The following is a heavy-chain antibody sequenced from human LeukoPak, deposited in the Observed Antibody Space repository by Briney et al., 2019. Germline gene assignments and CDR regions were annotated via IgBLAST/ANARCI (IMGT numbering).Heavy chain of an antibody. CDR1: GLTFRNYA. V-gene: IGHV3-23*01. CDR2: ITGGGIGT. CDR3: AKDPNGDYVGAFDS. Sequence: GGSLRLSCAASGLTFRNYARTWLRQAQGKGLEWVSSITGGGIGTSYADSVKGRFTVYRDNSKNTLYLQMNSLRAGDTAVYYCAKDPNGDYVGAFDSWGQGTSVTVSS. D-gene: IGHD4-17*01. J-gene: IGHJ3*01.